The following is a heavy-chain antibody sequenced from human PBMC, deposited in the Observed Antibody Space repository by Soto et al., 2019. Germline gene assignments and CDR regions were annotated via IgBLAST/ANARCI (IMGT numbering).Heavy chain of an antibody. CDR1: GYTFTSYG. Sequence: ASVKVSCKASGYTFTSYGISWVRQAPGQGLEWMGWISAYNGNTNYAQKLQGRVTMTTDTSTSTAYMELRSLRSDDTAVYYCARDFLARLHLGELSLSGSTPDYWGQGTLVTVSS. V-gene: IGHV1-18*01. D-gene: IGHD3-16*02. CDR3: ARDFLARLHLGELSLSGSTPDY. CDR2: ISAYNGNT. J-gene: IGHJ4*02.